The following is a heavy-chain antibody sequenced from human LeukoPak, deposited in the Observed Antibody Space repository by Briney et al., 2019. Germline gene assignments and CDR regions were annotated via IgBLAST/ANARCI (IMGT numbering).Heavy chain of an antibody. CDR3: ARDAASGNNWFDP. V-gene: IGHV3-53*01. CDR2: IYSGGST. D-gene: IGHD2-15*01. J-gene: IGHJ5*02. Sequence: PGGSLRLSCAASGFTVSSNYMSWVRQAPGKGLEWVSVIYSGGSTYYADSVKGRFTISRDNAEKSLYLQMNSLRAEDTAVYYCARDAASGNNWFDPWGQGTLVTVSS. CDR1: GFTVSSNY.